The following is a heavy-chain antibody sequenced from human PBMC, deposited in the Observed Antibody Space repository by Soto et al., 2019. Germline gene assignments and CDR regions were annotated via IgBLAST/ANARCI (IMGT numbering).Heavy chain of an antibody. CDR1: GFTFSSYW. J-gene: IGHJ6*02. CDR2: INSDGSST. Sequence: EVQLVESGGGLVQPGGSLRLSCAASGFTFSSYWMHWVRQAPGKGLVWVSRINSDGSSTSYADSVKGRFTISRDNAKNTLYLQMNSLRAEETAVYYCAREDGDYAYYYYYGMDVWGQGTTVTVSS. V-gene: IGHV3-74*01. CDR3: AREDGDYAYYYYYGMDV. D-gene: IGHD4-17*01.